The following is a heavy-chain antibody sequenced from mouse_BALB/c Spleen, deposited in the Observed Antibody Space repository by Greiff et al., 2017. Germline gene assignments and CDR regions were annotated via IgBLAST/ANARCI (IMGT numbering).Heavy chain of an antibody. J-gene: IGHJ4*01. CDR1: GYTFTSYY. Sequence: QVQLQQSGAELVKPGASVKLSCKASGYTFTSYYMYWVKQRPGQGLEWIGEINPSNGGTNFNEKFKSKATPTVDKSSSTAYMQLSSLTSEDSAVYYCTMNGYDDAMDYWGQGTSVTVSS. CDR3: TMNGYDDAMDY. D-gene: IGHD2-2*01. CDR2: INPSNGGT. V-gene: IGHV1S81*02.